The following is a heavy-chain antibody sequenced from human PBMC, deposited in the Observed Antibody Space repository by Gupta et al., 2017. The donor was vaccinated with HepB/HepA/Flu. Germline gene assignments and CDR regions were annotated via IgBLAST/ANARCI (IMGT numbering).Heavy chain of an antibody. V-gene: IGHV3-11*01. J-gene: IGHJ5*02. CDR2: ISPSGATI. CDR3: AKTDGAVDYLNS. Sequence: YGAASGFRFSDYHMNWIRQAPGKGLEWVSYISPSGATIYYADSVKGRFTISRDNARNSLYLQMNSLTAEDTALCYCAKTDGAVDYLNSWGQGTLVTVSS. D-gene: IGHD3-16*01. CDR1: GFRFSDYH.